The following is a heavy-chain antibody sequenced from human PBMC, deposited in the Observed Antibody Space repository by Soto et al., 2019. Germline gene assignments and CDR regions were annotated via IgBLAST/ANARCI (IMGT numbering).Heavy chain of an antibody. CDR3: AKDRQGALIYYYYGMDV. J-gene: IGHJ6*02. D-gene: IGHD1-26*01. CDR2: IWYDGSNK. CDR1: GFTFSSDG. V-gene: IGHV3-30*02. Sequence: GGSLRLSCAASGFTFSSDGMHWVRQAPGKGLEWVAVIWYDGSNKYYADSVKGRFTISRDNSKNTLYLQMNSLRAEDTAVYYCAKDRQGALIYYYYGMDVWGQGTTVTVSS.